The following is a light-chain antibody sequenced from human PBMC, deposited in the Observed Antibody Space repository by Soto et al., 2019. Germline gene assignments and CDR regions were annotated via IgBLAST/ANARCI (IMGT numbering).Light chain of an antibody. CDR1: QSVSSN. Sequence: EVVMTQSPATLSVSPGERATLSCRASQSVSSNLAWYQQNPGQAPRLLIFGASTRATGIPARFSGSGSGIEFTLTISSLQSEDFAVYYCQQYNNWPLYTFGQGTK. J-gene: IGKJ2*01. CDR2: GAS. CDR3: QQYNNWPLYT. V-gene: IGKV3D-15*01.